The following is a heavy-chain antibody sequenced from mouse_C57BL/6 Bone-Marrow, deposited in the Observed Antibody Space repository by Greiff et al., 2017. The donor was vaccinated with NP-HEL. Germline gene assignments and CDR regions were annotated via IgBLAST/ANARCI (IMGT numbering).Heavy chain of an antibody. J-gene: IGHJ4*01. CDR3: TTGGSSYRYYAMDY. CDR2: IDPENGDT. CDR1: GFNIKDDY. V-gene: IGHV14-4*01. D-gene: IGHD1-1*01. Sequence: VQLKQSGAELVRPGASVKLSCTASGFNIKDDYMHWVKQRPEQGLEWIGWIDPENGDTEYASKFQGKATITADTSSNTAYLQLSSLTSEDTAVYYCTTGGSSYRYYAMDYWGQGTSVTVSS.